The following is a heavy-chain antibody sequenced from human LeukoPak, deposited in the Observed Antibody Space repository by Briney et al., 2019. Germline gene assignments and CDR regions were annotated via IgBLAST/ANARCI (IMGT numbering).Heavy chain of an antibody. CDR3: ASINCSSPSCPLDY. V-gene: IGHV1-3*01. D-gene: IGHD2-2*01. CDR2: INAGNGNT. Sequence: ASVKVSCKASGYTFTSYAMHWVRQAPGQRLAWMGWINAGNGNTKYSQKFQGRVTITRDTSASTGYMELSNLRSEDTAVYYCASINCSSPSCPLDYWGQGTLVTVSS. CDR1: GYTFTSYA. J-gene: IGHJ4*02.